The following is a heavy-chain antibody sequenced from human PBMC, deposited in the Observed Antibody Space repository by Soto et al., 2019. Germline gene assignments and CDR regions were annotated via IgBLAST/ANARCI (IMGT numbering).Heavy chain of an antibody. CDR3: ARSTYYYDSSGYGDAFDI. Sequence: ASVKVSCKASGYTFTRYGISWVRQAPGQGLEWMGWISGYNGNTNYAQKLQGRVTMTTDTSTSTAYMELRSLRSDDTAVYYCARSTYYYDSSGYGDAFDIWGQGTMVTVSS. D-gene: IGHD3-22*01. CDR1: GYTFTRYG. J-gene: IGHJ3*02. V-gene: IGHV1-18*01. CDR2: ISGYNGNT.